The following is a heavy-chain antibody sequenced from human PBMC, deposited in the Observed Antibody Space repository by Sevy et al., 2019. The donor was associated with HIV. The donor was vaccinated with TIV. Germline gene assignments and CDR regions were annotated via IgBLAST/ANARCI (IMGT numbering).Heavy chain of an antibody. Sequence: GGSLRLSCAASGFTFSDYYMSWIRQAPGKGLEGVSDISSGSTYTKYADSVKGRITISRDNAKNSLYLQMNSLRVEDTAVYYCARDRRNYAGQYFDYWGQGTLVTVSS. CDR2: ISSGSTYT. CDR1: GFTFSDYY. V-gene: IGHV3-11*06. CDR3: ARDRRNYAGQYFDY. D-gene: IGHD1-7*01. J-gene: IGHJ4*02.